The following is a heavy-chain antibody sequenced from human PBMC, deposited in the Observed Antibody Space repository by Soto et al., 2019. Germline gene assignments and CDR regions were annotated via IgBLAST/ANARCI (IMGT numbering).Heavy chain of an antibody. J-gene: IGHJ4*02. CDR2: IFNSGTT. D-gene: IGHD1-26*01. CDR1: GASTVSHYH. CDR3: TIALGPTTGLDY. V-gene: IGHV4-31*02. Sequence: QVQLQESGPGLVKPSQTLSLTCSVSGASTVSHYHWTWIRQPPGKGLEWRGYIFNSGTTFYNPSLTSRLSISMDTSGNNFSLELRSVTAADTAVYYCTIALGPTTGLDYWGQGTLVTVSS.